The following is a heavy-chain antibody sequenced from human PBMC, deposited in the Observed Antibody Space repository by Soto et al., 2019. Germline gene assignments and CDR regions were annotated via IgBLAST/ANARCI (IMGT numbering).Heavy chain of an antibody. V-gene: IGHV4-39*01. CDR1: GDSISSNS. CDR3: ARHGEQYCSGGYCYPRYFDC. CDR2: IYYSGRT. D-gene: IGHD2-15*01. Sequence: SETLSLTCTVSGDSISSNSWGWIRQPPGKGLEWVGTIYYSGRTYYNPSLKSRVTISVDTSENQFSLKLSSVTAADTALYYCARHGEQYCSGGYCYPRYFDCWGQGTLVT. J-gene: IGHJ4*02.